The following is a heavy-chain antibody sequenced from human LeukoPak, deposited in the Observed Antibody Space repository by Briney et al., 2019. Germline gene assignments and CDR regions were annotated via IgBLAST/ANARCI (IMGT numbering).Heavy chain of an antibody. CDR3: ARDLGYCSSTSCYRSYYYYGMDV. CDR1: GGSISSYY. CDR2: IFYSGST. J-gene: IGHJ6*02. V-gene: IGHV4-59*01. D-gene: IGHD2-2*02. Sequence: SETLSLTWTVSGGSISSYYWSWIRQPPGEGLEWVGDIFYSGSTHYNPSPKSRVTISGDTSQNQSSLKLSSVTAADTAVYYCARDLGYCSSTSCYRSYYYYGMDVWGQGTTVTVSS.